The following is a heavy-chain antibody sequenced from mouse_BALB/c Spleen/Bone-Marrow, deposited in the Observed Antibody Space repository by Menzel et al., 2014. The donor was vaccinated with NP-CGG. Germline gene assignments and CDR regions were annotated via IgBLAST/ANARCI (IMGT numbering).Heavy chain of an antibody. D-gene: IGHD1-1*01. V-gene: IGHV1S81*02. CDR3: ARYLHYYGSSYGYFYV. CDR2: INPSNGRT. Sequence: QVQLQQSGAELVKPGASVKLSCKASGYTFTSYWMHWVKQRPGQGLEWIGEINPSNGRTNYNEKFKSKATLTVDKSSSTAYMQLSRLKSEDSAVYYCARYLHYYGSSYGYFYVWGAGTTVTVSS. CDR1: GYTFTSYW. J-gene: IGHJ1*01.